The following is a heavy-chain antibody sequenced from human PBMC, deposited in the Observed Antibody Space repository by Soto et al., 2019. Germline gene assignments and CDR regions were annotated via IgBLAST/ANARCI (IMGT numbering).Heavy chain of an antibody. CDR1: GFTFSSYG. Sequence: EVQLVESGGGLVKPGGSLRLSCAASGFTFSSYGMNWVRQAPGKGLEWVSSISTSTSYIYYADSVKGRFTISRDNAKNSVYLQMNSLRAEDTAVYYCARLYCRGGSCYSGDAFAIWGQGTMVTVSS. V-gene: IGHV3-21*01. D-gene: IGHD2-15*01. CDR2: ISTSTSYI. CDR3: ARLYCRGGSCYSGDAFAI. J-gene: IGHJ3*02.